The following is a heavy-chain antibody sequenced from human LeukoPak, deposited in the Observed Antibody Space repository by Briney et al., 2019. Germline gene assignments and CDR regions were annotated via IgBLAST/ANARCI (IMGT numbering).Heavy chain of an antibody. V-gene: IGHV3-9*01. D-gene: IGHD6-13*01. J-gene: IGHJ4*02. CDR2: ISWNGDTK. CDR1: GFTFDDYA. Sequence: GGSLRLSCTAPGFTFDDYAMHWVRQPPGKGLEWVSAISWNGDTKAYADSVKGRFTISRDNAKNSLYLQMNSLRAEDTAFYYCAKARHWYTWGDYWGQGTLVTVSS. CDR3: AKARHWYTWGDY.